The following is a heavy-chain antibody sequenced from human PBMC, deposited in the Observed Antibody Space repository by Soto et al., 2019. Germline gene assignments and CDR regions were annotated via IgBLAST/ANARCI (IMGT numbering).Heavy chain of an antibody. J-gene: IGHJ6*02. D-gene: IGHD5-12*01. CDR1: GFTFSSYG. Sequence: QVQLVESGGGVVQPGRSLRLSCAASGFTFSSYGMHWVRQAPGKGLEWVAVISYDGSNKYYADSVKGRFTISRDNSKNTLYLQMNSLRAEDTAVYYCAKDQDSGYDSYYYGMDVWGQGTTVTVSS. V-gene: IGHV3-30*18. CDR3: AKDQDSGYDSYYYGMDV. CDR2: ISYDGSNK.